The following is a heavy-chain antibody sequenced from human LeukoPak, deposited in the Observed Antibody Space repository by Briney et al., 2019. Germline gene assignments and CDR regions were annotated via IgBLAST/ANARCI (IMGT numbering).Heavy chain of an antibody. V-gene: IGHV3-21*01. CDR3: ARSSGWFPISH. Sequence: GGSLRLSCAASGFTFSSYSMHWVRQAPGKGLEWVSSISSSSSYIYYADSVKGRFTISRDNAKNSLYLQMNSLRAEDTAVYYCARSSGWFPISHWGQGTLVTVSS. CDR1: GFTFSSYS. CDR2: ISSSSSYI. D-gene: IGHD6-19*01. J-gene: IGHJ4*02.